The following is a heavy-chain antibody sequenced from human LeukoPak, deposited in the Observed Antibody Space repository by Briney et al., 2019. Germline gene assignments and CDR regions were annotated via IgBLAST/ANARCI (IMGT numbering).Heavy chain of an antibody. CDR3: ATIGPDYYDSRFDAFDI. CDR1: GGSISSSSYY. V-gene: IGHV4-39*07. CDR2: IYYSGST. Sequence: SETLSLTCSVSGGSISSSSYYWGWIRQPPGKGLEWIGSIYYSGSTYYNPSLKNRVTISVDTSKNQFSLKLSSVTAADTAVYYCATIGPDYYDSRFDAFDIWGQGTMVTVSS. D-gene: IGHD3-22*01. J-gene: IGHJ3*02.